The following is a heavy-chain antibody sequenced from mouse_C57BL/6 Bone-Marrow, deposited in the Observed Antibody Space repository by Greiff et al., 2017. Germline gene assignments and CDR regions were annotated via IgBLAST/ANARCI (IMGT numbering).Heavy chain of an antibody. CDR2: IYPRSGNT. V-gene: IGHV1-81*01. CDR3: VPYYYGSTYFDV. CDR1: GYTFTSYG. Sequence: VQLQPSGAELARPGASVKRSCKASGYTFTSYGISWVKQRTGQGIEWIGEIYPRSGNTYYNEKFKGKATLTADKTSSTAYMELRSLTSEDSAVYFCVPYYYGSTYFDVWGTGTTVTVSS. D-gene: IGHD1-1*01. J-gene: IGHJ1*03.